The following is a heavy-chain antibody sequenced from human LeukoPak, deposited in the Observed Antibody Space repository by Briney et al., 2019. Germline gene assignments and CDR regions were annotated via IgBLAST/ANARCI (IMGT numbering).Heavy chain of an antibody. CDR3: ARHSTGSYDY. Sequence: ASVKVSCKASGYTFINYGITWVQQAPGQGLEWMGWISAYNANTNYAQKFQGRVAMTTDTSTSTAFMELRSLRSDDTAVYYCARHSTGSYDYWGQGTLVTVTS. CDR1: GYTFINYG. CDR2: ISAYNANT. V-gene: IGHV1-18*01. J-gene: IGHJ4*02. D-gene: IGHD6-19*01.